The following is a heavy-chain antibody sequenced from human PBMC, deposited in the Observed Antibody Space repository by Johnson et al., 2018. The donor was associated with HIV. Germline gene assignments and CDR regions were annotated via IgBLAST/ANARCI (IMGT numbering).Heavy chain of an antibody. D-gene: IGHD2-2*02. J-gene: IGHJ3*02. CDR1: GFTVSSNY. Sequence: VQLVESGGGLVQPGGSLRLSCAASGFTVSSNYMSWVRQAPGKGLEWVSAISGSGGSTYYADSVKGRFTISRDNSKNTLYLQMNSLRAEDTAVYYCAKDGIVVVPAAINDAFDIWGQGTMVTVSS. V-gene: IGHV3-23*04. CDR3: AKDGIVVVPAAINDAFDI. CDR2: ISGSGGST.